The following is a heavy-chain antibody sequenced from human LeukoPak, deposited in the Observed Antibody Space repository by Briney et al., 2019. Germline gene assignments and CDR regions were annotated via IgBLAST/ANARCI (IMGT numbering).Heavy chain of an antibody. CDR3: ARLPFNSGYEYFDY. Sequence: PSETLSLTCAVSGGSISSSSWWGGVRQPPGKGLEGMGEIYHSGSTNYNPSLKSRVTISVDKSKNQFSLKLSSVTAADTAVYSCARLPFNSGYEYFDYWGQGILVTVSS. J-gene: IGHJ4*02. CDR1: GGSISSSSW. D-gene: IGHD5-12*01. CDR2: IYHSGST. V-gene: IGHV4-4*02.